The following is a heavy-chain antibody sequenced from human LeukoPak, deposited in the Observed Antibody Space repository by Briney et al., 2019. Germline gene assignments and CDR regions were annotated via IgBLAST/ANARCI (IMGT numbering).Heavy chain of an antibody. J-gene: IGHJ6*03. V-gene: IGHV3-7*03. Sequence: GGSLRLSCAASGFTFSSYWMRWVRQAPGKGLELVANIKQDGSEKYYVDSVQGRFTISRDNAKNSLHLQMNSLRVEDTAVYYCARAYYGSGSSYYYYYMDVWGKGTTVTVSS. CDR2: IKQDGSEK. CDR3: ARAYYGSGSSYYYYYMDV. CDR1: GFTFSSYW. D-gene: IGHD3-10*01.